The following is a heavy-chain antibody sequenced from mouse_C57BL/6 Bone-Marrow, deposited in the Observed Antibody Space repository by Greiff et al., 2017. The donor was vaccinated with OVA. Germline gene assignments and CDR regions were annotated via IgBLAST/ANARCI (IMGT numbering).Heavy chain of an antibody. CDR1: GFTFSSYA. J-gene: IGHJ3*01. D-gene: IGHD1-1*01. CDR3: ARDSVYYYGSAWFAY. CDR2: ISDGGSYT. Sequence: EVKLVESGGGLVKPGGSLKLSCAASGFTFSSYAMSWVRQTPEKRLEWVATISDGGSYTYYPDNVKGRFTISRDNAKNNLYLQMSHLKSEDTAMYYCARDSVYYYGSAWFAYRGQGTLVTVSA. V-gene: IGHV5-4*01.